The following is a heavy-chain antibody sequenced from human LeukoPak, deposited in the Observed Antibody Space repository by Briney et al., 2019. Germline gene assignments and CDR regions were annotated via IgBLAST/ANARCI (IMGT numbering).Heavy chain of an antibody. Sequence: SETLSLTCTVSGGSISSSNYYWGWIRQPPGKGLEWIGEINHSGSTNYNPSLKSRVTISVDTSKNQFSLKLSSVTAADTAVYYCARRRGYSYGYGFYYYYMDVWGKGTTVTISS. V-gene: IGHV4-39*07. D-gene: IGHD5-18*01. CDR1: GGSISSSNYY. CDR3: ARRRGYSYGYGFYYYYMDV. J-gene: IGHJ6*03. CDR2: INHSGST.